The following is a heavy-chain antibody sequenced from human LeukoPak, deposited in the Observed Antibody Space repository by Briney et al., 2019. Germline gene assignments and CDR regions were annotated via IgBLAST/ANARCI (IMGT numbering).Heavy chain of an antibody. D-gene: IGHD3-3*01. J-gene: IGHJ6*03. CDR2: MNPNSGNT. CDR3: ARTKTTYYDFWSGYSYYYYYMDV. Sequence: ASVNVSCKASGYTFTSYDINWVRQATGQGLEWMGWMNPNSGNTGYAQKFQGRVTMTRNTSISTAYMELSSLRSEDTAVYYCARTKTTYYDFWSGYSYYYYYMDVWGKGTTVTVSS. CDR1: GYTFTSYD. V-gene: IGHV1-8*01.